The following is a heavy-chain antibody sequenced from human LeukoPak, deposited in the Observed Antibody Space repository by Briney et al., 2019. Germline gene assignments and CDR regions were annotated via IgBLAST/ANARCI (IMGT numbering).Heavy chain of an antibody. Sequence: KTSETLSLTCTVSGGSISSGGYSWSWIRQHPGKGLEWIGYIYYSGSTYYNPSLKSRVTISVDTSKNQFSLKLSSVTAADTAVYYCARGTSGDYNYYYMDVWGKGTTVTVSS. D-gene: IGHD2-2*01. CDR1: GGSISSGGYS. V-gene: IGHV4-31*03. CDR3: ARGTSGDYNYYYMDV. J-gene: IGHJ6*03. CDR2: IYYSGST.